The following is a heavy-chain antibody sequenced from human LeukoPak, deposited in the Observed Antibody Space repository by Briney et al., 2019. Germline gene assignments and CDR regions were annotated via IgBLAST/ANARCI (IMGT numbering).Heavy chain of an antibody. Sequence: SSETLSLTCTVSGGSISSYYWSWIRQPPGKGLEWIGYIYYSGSTNYNPSLKSRVTISVDTSKNQFSLKLSSVTAADTAVYYCARLEQQLVRGFDYWGQGTLVTVSS. V-gene: IGHV4-59*08. CDR1: GGSISSYY. D-gene: IGHD6-13*01. J-gene: IGHJ4*02. CDR3: ARLEQQLVRGFDY. CDR2: IYYSGST.